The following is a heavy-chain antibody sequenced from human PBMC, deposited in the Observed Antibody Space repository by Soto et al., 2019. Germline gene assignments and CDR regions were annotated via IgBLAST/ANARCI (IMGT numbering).Heavy chain of an antibody. J-gene: IGHJ6*02. CDR3: ARGAEAAADYGMDV. Sequence: QVQLVQSGAEVKKPGSSVKVSCKASGGTFSSYAISWVRQAPGQGLEWMGGIIPIFGTANYAQKFQGRVTITADESTSKAYMGVSRLRSEDTAVYYCARGAEAAADYGMDVWGQGTTVTVSS. CDR2: IIPIFGTA. CDR1: GGTFSSYA. V-gene: IGHV1-69*01. D-gene: IGHD6-13*01.